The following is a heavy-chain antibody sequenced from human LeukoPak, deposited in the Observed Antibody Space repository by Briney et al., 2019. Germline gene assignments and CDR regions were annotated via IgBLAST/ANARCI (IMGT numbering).Heavy chain of an antibody. CDR3: ANFERTVAGPYNWFDP. Sequence: GGSLRLSCAASGFTFSSYSMNWVRQAPGKGLEWVSSISSSSYIYYADSVKGRFTISRDNSKNTLYLQMNSLRGEDTAVYYCANFERTVAGPYNWFDPWGQGTLVTVSS. D-gene: IGHD6-19*01. CDR2: ISSSSYI. J-gene: IGHJ5*02. CDR1: GFTFSSYS. V-gene: IGHV3-21*04.